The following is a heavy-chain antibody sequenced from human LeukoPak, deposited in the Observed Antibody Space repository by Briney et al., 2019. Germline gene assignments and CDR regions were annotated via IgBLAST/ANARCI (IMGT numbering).Heavy chain of an antibody. CDR1: GYSFTSYW. CDR2: IYPGDSDT. CDR3: ARTPDCSSTSCYPYYYYGMDV. Sequence: GESLKISCKGSGYSFTSYWIGWVRQMPGKGLEWMGIIYPGDSDTRYSPSFQGQVTISADKSISTAYLQWSSLKASDTAMYYCARTPDCSSTSCYPYYYYGMDVWGQGTTVTVSS. V-gene: IGHV5-51*01. D-gene: IGHD2-2*01. J-gene: IGHJ6*02.